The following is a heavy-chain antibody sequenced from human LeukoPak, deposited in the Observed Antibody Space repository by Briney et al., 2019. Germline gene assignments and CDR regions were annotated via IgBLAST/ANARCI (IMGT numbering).Heavy chain of an antibody. D-gene: IGHD2-8*01. CDR2: ISGSSSNT. CDR1: GSTFSDYY. J-gene: IGHJ4*02. CDR3: ARVNPTNSGFHAY. V-gene: IGHV3-11*06. Sequence: TGGSLRLSCAASGSTFSDYYMTWIRQAPGKGLEWLSYISGSSSNTNYADSVQGRFTISRDNAKNSLYLQMNSLRAEDTAVYYCARVNPTNSGFHAYWGQGTLVTVSS.